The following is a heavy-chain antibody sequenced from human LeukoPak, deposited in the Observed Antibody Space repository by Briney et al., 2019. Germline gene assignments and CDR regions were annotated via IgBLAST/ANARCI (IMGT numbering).Heavy chain of an antibody. D-gene: IGHD3-10*01. Sequence: ASVTVSCKVSGSALTELSIHWVRQAPGKGFEWMGGVDPKDGETIYAQNFQDRVTVTDDRSTDTSYMELRGLTSEDTALYYCAGDVLVSGGSYYHGFWGQGTLVTVSS. J-gene: IGHJ4*02. CDR2: VDPKDGET. CDR3: AGDVLVSGGSYYHGF. CDR1: GSALTELS. V-gene: IGHV1-24*01.